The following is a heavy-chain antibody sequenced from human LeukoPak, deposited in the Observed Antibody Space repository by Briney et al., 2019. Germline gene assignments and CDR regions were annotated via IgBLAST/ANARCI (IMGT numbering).Heavy chain of an antibody. CDR2: ISGSGGST. V-gene: IGHV3-23*01. CDR3: AKDGDIVVVRSGKFYYYYMDV. Sequence: PGGSLRLSCAASGFTFSSYGMSWVRQAPGKGLEWVSAISGSGGSTYYADSVKGRFTISRDNSKNTLYLQMNSLRAEDTAVYYCAKDGDIVVVRSGKFYYYYMDVWGKGTTVTVSS. D-gene: IGHD2-2*01. J-gene: IGHJ6*03. CDR1: GFTFSSYG.